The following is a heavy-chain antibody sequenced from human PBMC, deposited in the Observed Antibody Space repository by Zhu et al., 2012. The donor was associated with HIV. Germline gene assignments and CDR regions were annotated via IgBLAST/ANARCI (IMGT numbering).Heavy chain of an antibody. J-gene: IGHJ3*01. CDR3: ASTRTSGWYSYAFHV. CDR1: GGTISSSNYF. CDR2: IYYSGST. Sequence: QVQLQESGPGLVKPSETLSLTCTVSGGTISSSNYFWAWIRQTPGKGLEWIGSIYYSGSTHYNPSLKSRLTISVDTSKNQFSLKLSSVTAADTALYYCASTRTSGWYSYAFHVWGQGQWSPSLQ. V-gene: IGHV4-39*01. D-gene: IGHD6-19*01.